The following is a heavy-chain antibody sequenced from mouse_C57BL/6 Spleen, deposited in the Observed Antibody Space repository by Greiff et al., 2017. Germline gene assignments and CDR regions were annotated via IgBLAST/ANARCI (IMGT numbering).Heavy chain of an antibody. CDR3: TKWECYGSLDY. J-gene: IGHJ2*01. CDR2: IDPETGGT. Sequence: VQLQQPGAELVRPGASVTLSCKASGYTFTDYEMHWVKQTPVHGLEWIGAIDPETGGTAYNQKFKGKAILTVDKSSSTAYMELRSLTSEDSAVYYCTKWECYGSLDYWGQGTTLTVSS. V-gene: IGHV1-15*01. D-gene: IGHD1-1*01. CDR1: GYTFTDYE.